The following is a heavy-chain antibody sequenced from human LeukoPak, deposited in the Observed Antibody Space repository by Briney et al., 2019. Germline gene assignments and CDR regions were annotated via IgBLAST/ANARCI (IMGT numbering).Heavy chain of an antibody. V-gene: IGHV3-30*03. CDR3: ARDRSGIYDAFGI. J-gene: IGHJ3*02. Sequence: PGRSLRLSCAASGFIFSSYGMHWVRQAPGKGLEWVAVISYDRSNKDYADSVKGRFTISRDSSKNTLYLQLNSLRAEDTAVYYCARDRSGIYDAFGIWGQGTMVTVSS. CDR1: GFIFSSYG. D-gene: IGHD1-26*01. CDR2: ISYDRSNK.